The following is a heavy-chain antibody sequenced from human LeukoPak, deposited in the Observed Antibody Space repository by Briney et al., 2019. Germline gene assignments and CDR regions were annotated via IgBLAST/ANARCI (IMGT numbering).Heavy chain of an antibody. CDR2: IYSGGST. D-gene: IGHD6-6*01. CDR1: GFTVSSNY. CDR3: ARVRSSSFLPSSWFDP. V-gene: IGHV3-66*01. Sequence: GGSLRLSCAASGFTVSSNYMSWVRQAPGKGLEWVSVIYSGGSTYYADSVKGRFTISRDNSKNTLYLQMNSLRAEDTAVYYRARVRSSSFLPSSWFDPWGQGTLVTVSS. J-gene: IGHJ5*02.